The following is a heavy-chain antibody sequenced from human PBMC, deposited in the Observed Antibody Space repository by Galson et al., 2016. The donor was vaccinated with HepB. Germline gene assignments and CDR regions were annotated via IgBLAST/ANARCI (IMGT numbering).Heavy chain of an antibody. CDR3: AGYCRGGSCSGQGSFDY. Sequence: SLRLSCATSGFTFSDYTMSWVRQGPGRGLEWVSGIGGTGYSTYYADSVTGRFTISRDNSKNTVYLQMNSLRAEDTAVYHCAGYCRGGSCSGQGSFDYWSQGTLGTVSS. CDR2: IGGTGYST. J-gene: IGHJ4*02. V-gene: IGHV3-23*01. D-gene: IGHD2-15*01. CDR1: GFTFSDYT.